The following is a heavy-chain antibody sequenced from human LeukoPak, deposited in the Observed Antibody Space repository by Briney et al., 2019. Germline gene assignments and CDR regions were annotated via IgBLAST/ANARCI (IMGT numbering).Heavy chain of an antibody. V-gene: IGHV3-23*01. D-gene: IGHD3-22*01. CDR3: AKIVRYYYDSSGYRGYFDY. CDR2: ISGSGGST. J-gene: IGHJ4*02. CDR1: GFTFSSYA. Sequence: GGSLRLSCAASGFTFSSYAMSWVRQAPGKGLEWVSAISGSGGSTYYADSVKGRFTISRGNSKNTLYLQMNSLRAEDTAVYYCAKIVRYYYDSSGYRGYFDYWGQGTLVTVSS.